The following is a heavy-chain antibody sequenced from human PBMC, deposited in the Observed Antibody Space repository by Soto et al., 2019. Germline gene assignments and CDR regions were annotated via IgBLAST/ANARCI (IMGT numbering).Heavy chain of an antibody. Sequence: SETLSLTCAVSGYSISSGYYWGWIRQPPGKGLEWIGSIYHSGSTYYNPSLKSRVTISVDTSKNQFSLKLSSVTAADTAVYYCAREGGSETAMVIGYFDYWGQGTLVTVSS. J-gene: IGHJ4*02. CDR3: AREGGSETAMVIGYFDY. D-gene: IGHD5-18*01. V-gene: IGHV4-38-2*02. CDR2: IYHSGST. CDR1: GYSISSGYY.